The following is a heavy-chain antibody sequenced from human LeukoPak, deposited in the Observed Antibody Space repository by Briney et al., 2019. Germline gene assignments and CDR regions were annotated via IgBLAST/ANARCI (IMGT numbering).Heavy chain of an antibody. Sequence: PGGSLRLSCAASGFAFSSYSVNWVRQAPGKGLEWVSSISSITSYTYYADSVKGRFTISRDNAKNSPYLQMNSLRAEDTAVYYCARVAPREYCSGDRCNSYFDYWGQGTLVTVSS. CDR1: GFAFSSYS. D-gene: IGHD2-15*01. J-gene: IGHJ4*02. CDR2: ISSITSYT. V-gene: IGHV3-21*01. CDR3: ARVAPREYCSGDRCNSYFDY.